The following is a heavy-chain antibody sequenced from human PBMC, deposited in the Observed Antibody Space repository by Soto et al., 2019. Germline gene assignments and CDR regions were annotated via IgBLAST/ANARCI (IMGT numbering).Heavy chain of an antibody. Sequence: TSETLSLTCAVYGGSFSGYYWSWIRQPPGKGLEWIGEINHSGSTNYNPSLKSRVTISVDTSKNQFSLKLSSVTAADTAVYYCARGRGPAAIRGGTYNYYYYHGMDVWGQGTTVTVSS. CDR2: INHSGST. V-gene: IGHV4-34*01. J-gene: IGHJ6*02. D-gene: IGHD2-2*02. CDR3: ARGRGPAAIRGGTYNYYYYHGMDV. CDR1: GGSFSGYY.